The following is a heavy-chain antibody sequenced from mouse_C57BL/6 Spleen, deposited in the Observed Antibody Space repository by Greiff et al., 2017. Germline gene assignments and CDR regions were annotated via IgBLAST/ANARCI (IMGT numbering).Heavy chain of an antibody. CDR1: GFTFSSYG. Sequence: EVQLVESGGDLVKPGGSLKLSCAASGFTFSSYGMSWVRQTPDKRLEWVATISSGGSYTYYPDSVKGRFTISRDNAKNTLYLQMSSLKSEDTAMYYCARQSSSYDYWGQGTTLTVSS. D-gene: IGHD1-1*01. J-gene: IGHJ2*01. CDR3: ARQSSSYDY. CDR2: ISSGGSYT. V-gene: IGHV5-6*01.